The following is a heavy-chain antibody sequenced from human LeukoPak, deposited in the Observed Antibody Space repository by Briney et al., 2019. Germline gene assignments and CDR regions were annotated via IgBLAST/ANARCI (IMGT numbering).Heavy chain of an antibody. CDR1: GGSFSGYY. J-gene: IGHJ4*02. CDR3: ARRLRRVLRLGELSLFDY. D-gene: IGHD3-16*02. V-gene: IGHV4-34*01. CDR2: INHSGST. Sequence: SETLSLTCAVYGGSFSGYYWSWIRQPPGEGLEWIGEINHSGSTNYNPSLKSRVTISVDASKNQFSLKLSSVTAADTAVYYCARRLRRVLRLGELSLFDYWGQGTLVTVSS.